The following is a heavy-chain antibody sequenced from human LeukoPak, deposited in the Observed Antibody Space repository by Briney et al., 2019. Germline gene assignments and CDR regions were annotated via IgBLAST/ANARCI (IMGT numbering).Heavy chain of an antibody. J-gene: IGHJ4*02. Sequence: SETLSLTCTVSGGSISINSYYWAWIRQPPGKGLEWIGSIYYTGTTYYNPSLKNRVTISVDTSNNQFSLRLTSVTAADTAVYYCARGVAATHFDYWGQGTLVTVSS. CDR3: ARGVAATHFDY. CDR1: GGSISINSYY. CDR2: IYYTGTT. V-gene: IGHV4-39*07. D-gene: IGHD2-15*01.